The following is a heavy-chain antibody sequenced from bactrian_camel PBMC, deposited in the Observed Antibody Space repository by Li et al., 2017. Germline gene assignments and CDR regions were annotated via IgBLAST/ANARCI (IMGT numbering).Heavy chain of an antibody. CDR1: SKSAC. D-gene: IGHD2*01. V-gene: IGHV3-3*01. J-gene: IGHJ4*01. CDR3: AADSDQFCSIVSMRPNY. CDR2: RCARGGIT. Sequence: VQLVESGGGSVQAGGSLRLSCTYSSKSACMAWFRQAPGQEREGVASRCARGGITSYDDSVKDRFTISVASATTVYLQMTNLKPEDTGMYYCAADSDQFCSIVSMRPNYWGQGTQVTVS.